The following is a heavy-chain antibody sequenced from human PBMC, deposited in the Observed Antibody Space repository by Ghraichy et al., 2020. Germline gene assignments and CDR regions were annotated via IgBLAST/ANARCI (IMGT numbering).Heavy chain of an antibody. D-gene: IGHD1-26*01. Sequence: GESLNISCAASGFTFSSYAMSWVRQAPGKGLEWVSAISGSGGSTYYADSVKGRFTISRDNSKNTLYLQMNSLRAEDTAVYYCAKNVNSGSNRAYFDLWGRGTLVTVSS. CDR1: GFTFSSYA. J-gene: IGHJ2*01. V-gene: IGHV3-23*01. CDR3: AKNVNSGSNRAYFDL. CDR2: ISGSGGST.